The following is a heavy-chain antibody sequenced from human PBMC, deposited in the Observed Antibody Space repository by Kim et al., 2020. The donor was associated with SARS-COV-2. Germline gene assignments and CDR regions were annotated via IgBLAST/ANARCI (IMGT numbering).Heavy chain of an antibody. V-gene: IGHV4-38-2*02. CDR1: GYSISSGYY. J-gene: IGHJ4*01. CDR2: IYHSGST. CDR3: SRDRRIRGVIIKPFDY. D-gene: IGHD3-10*01. Sequence: SETLSLTCTVSGYSISSGYYWGWIRQPPGKGLEWIGSIYHSGSTYYNPSLKSRVTISVDTSKNQFSLKLSSVTAADTAVYYCSRDRRIRGVIIKPFDYWG.